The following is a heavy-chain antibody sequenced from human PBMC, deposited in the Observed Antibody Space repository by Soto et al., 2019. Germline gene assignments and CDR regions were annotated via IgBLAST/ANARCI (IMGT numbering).Heavy chain of an antibody. D-gene: IGHD5-18*01. CDR2: MNPNSGKT. Sequence: QVQLVQSGAEVKKPGASVKVSCKASGYTFTSYDINWVRKATGQGLEWMGWMNPNSGKTGYAQKFQGRVTMTSNTSIRTADMELSRLRSEDTAVYYCARDGELGDGYTRVYVWGQGTTVTVSS. V-gene: IGHV1-8*01. CDR1: GYTFTSYD. J-gene: IGHJ6*02. CDR3: ARDGELGDGYTRVYV.